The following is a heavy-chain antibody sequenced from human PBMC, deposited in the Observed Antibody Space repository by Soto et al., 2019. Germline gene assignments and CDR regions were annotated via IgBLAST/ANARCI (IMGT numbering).Heavy chain of an antibody. D-gene: IGHD5-18*01. V-gene: IGHV4-34*01. CDR1: GGSFSGYY. CDR2: INHSGST. Sequence: SETLSLTCAVYGGSFSGYYWSWIRQPSGKGLEWIGEINHSGSTNYNPSLKSRVTISVDTSKNQFSLKLSSVTAADTAVYYCASTWIQLWFGSPHGMDVPGQGTTVTVSS. CDR3: ASTWIQLWFGSPHGMDV. J-gene: IGHJ6*02.